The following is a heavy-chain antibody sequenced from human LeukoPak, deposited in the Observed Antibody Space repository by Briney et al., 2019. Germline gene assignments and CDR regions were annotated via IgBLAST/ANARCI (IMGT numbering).Heavy chain of an antibody. CDR2: ISSSGSTI. CDR3: ARAAYEFDY. Sequence: GGSLRLSCAASGFTFSSYEMNWVRQAPGKGLEWVSYISSSGSTIYYADSVKGRFTISRDNAKNSLYLQMNSLRAEDTAVYCCARAAYEFDYWGQGTLVTVSS. V-gene: IGHV3-48*03. D-gene: IGHD5-12*01. J-gene: IGHJ4*02. CDR1: GFTFSSYE.